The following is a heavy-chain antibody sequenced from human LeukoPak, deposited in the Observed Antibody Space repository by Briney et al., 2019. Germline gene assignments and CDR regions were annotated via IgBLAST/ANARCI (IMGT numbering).Heavy chain of an antibody. CDR3: ARDDGLYYYDSSGYYLDY. CDR2: ISSSSSYI. CDR1: GFTFSSYS. Sequence: PGGSLRLSCAASGFTFSSYSMNWVRQAPGKGLEWVSSISSSSSYIYYADSVKGRFTISRDNAKNSLYLQMNSLRAEDTAVYYCARDDGLYYYDSSGYYLDYWGQGTLVTVSS. J-gene: IGHJ4*02. D-gene: IGHD3-22*01. V-gene: IGHV3-21*01.